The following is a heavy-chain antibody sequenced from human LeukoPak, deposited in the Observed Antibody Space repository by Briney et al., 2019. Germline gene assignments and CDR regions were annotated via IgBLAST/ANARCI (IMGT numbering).Heavy chain of an antibody. D-gene: IGHD2-21*02. CDR3: ARDGCGGDCYWGVHFDY. J-gene: IGHJ4*02. CDR2: INEDGSEK. CDR1: GFTFTDHW. V-gene: IGHV3-7*03. Sequence: GGSLRLSCAASGFTFTDHWMSWVRQAPGKGLEWVANINEDGSEKYYVDSVKGRFTISRDNAKNSLYLQMNSLRAEDTAVYYCARDGCGGDCYWGVHFDYWGQGTLVTVSS.